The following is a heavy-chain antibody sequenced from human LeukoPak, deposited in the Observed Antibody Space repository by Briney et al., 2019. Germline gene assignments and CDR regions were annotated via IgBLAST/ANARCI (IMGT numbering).Heavy chain of an antibody. CDR3: ARGSGGSGSYGDY. J-gene: IGHJ4*02. CDR1: GGSISSYY. CDR2: IYYSGST. V-gene: IGHV4-59*12. D-gene: IGHD3-10*01. Sequence: SETLSLTCTVSGGSISSYYWSWIRQPPGKGLEWIGYIYYSGSTNYNPSLKSRVTISVDTSKNQFSLKLSSVTAADTAVYYCARGSGGSGSYGDYWGQGTLVTVSS.